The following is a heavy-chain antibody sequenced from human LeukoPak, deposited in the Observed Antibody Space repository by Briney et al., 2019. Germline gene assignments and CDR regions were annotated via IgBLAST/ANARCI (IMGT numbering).Heavy chain of an antibody. CDR2: ISGSGGST. J-gene: IGHJ4*02. Sequence: TGGSLRLSCAASGFTFSSYAMSWVHQAPGKGLEWVSAISGSGGSTYYADSVKGRFTISRDNSKNTLYLQMNSLRAEDTAVYYCAKLSCSGGSCYPIDYWGQGTLVTVSS. V-gene: IGHV3-23*01. CDR3: AKLSCSGGSCYPIDY. D-gene: IGHD2-15*01. CDR1: GFTFSSYA.